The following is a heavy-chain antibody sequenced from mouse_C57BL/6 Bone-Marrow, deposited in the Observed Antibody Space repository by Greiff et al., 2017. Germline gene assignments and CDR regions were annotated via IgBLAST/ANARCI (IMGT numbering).Heavy chain of an antibody. Sequence: EVQLQQSGAELVRPGASVKLSCTASGFNIKDDYMPWVKQRPEQGLEWIGWIDPENGDTEYASKFQGKATITADTSSNTAYLQLSSLTSEDTAVYYCTFYDGYFPWFAYWGQGTLVTVSA. CDR2: IDPENGDT. CDR3: TFYDGYFPWFAY. V-gene: IGHV14-4*01. CDR1: GFNIKDDY. J-gene: IGHJ3*01. D-gene: IGHD2-3*01.